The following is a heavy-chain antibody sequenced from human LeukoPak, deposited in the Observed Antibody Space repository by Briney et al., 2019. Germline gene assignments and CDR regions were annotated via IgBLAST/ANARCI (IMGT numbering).Heavy chain of an antibody. CDR3: ARDRGDYGGDPGNFDY. Sequence: SETLSLTCTVSGVSISSGNYYWAWIRQHPGKGLEWIGCLHSTGSTYYNPSLKSRLSISVGASKNQFSLRLNSVTAADTAVYYCARDRGDYGGDPGNFDYWGQGTLVTASS. CDR2: LHSTGST. CDR1: GVSISSGNYY. D-gene: IGHD4-23*01. J-gene: IGHJ4*02. V-gene: IGHV4-31*03.